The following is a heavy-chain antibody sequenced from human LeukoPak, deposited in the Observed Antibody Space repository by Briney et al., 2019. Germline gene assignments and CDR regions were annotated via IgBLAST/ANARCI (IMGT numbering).Heavy chain of an antibody. J-gene: IGHJ5*02. CDR1: RFTFSKYY. Sequence: GGSLRLSCATSRFTFSKYYMHWVRQAPGKGLVWVSRINNDGSTTTYADSVKGRFTISRDNSKNTVYLQMNSLRPDDTAVYYCARGDKQLLFNRNKGGFDPWGQGTLVTVSS. D-gene: IGHD5-18*01. CDR2: INNDGSTT. CDR3: ARGDKQLLFNRNKGGFDP. V-gene: IGHV3-74*03.